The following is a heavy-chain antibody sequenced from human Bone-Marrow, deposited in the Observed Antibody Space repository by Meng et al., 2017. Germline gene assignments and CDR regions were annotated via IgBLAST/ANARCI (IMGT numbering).Heavy chain of an antibody. Sequence: QVQLQESGPGLVKPSQTLSLTCTGSGGAISSGGYYWSWIRQHPGKGLEWIGYIYYSGSTYYNPSLKSLVTISVDTSKNQFSLKLSSVTAADTAVYYCARVGYSVSRVTSYYFDYWGQGTLVTVSS. V-gene: IGHV4-31*01. CDR2: IYYSGST. D-gene: IGHD1-26*01. CDR1: GGAISSGGYY. CDR3: ARVGYSVSRVTSYYFDY. J-gene: IGHJ4*02.